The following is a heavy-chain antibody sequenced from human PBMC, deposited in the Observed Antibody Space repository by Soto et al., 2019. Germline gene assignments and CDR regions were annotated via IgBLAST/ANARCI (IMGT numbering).Heavy chain of an antibody. CDR2: IIPIFGTA. Sequence: QVQLVQSGAEVKKPGSSVKVSCKASGGTFSSYAISWVRQAPGQGLEWMGGIIPIFGTANYAQKFQGRVTITADEATSTAYMELSSLSSEDTAVYYCASPGGYSSSSNYYYGMDVWGQGTTVTVSS. V-gene: IGHV1-69*12. CDR1: GGTFSSYA. CDR3: ASPGGYSSSSNYYYGMDV. J-gene: IGHJ6*02. D-gene: IGHD6-6*01.